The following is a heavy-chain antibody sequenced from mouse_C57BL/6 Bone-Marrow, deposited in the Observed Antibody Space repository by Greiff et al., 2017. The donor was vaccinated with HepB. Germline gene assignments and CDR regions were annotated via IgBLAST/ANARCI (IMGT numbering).Heavy chain of an antibody. D-gene: IGHD1-1*02. CDR3: ARGRGTMADWYFDV. J-gene: IGHJ1*03. CDR2: IDPSDSYT. V-gene: IGHV1-59*01. CDR1: GYTFTSYW. Sequence: VQLQQPGAELVRPGPSVKLSCKASGYTFTSYWMHWVKQRPGQGLEWIGVIDPSDSYTNYNQKFKGKATLTVDTSSSTAYMQLSSLTSEDSAVYYCARGRGTMADWYFDVWGTGTTVTVSS.